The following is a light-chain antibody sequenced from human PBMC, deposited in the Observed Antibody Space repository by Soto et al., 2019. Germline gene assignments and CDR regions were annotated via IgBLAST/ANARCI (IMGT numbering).Light chain of an antibody. J-gene: IGLJ1*01. CDR1: SSDVGGYDY. CDR2: EVT. V-gene: IGLV2-8*01. CDR3: FSYAGSDNYV. Sequence: QAVVTQPPSASGSPGQSVTISCTGTSSDVGGYDYVSWYQQHPGKAPKLMIYEVTKRPSGVPDRVSGSKSGDTASLTVSGLQAEDEADYYCFSYAGSDNYVFGTGTKLTVL.